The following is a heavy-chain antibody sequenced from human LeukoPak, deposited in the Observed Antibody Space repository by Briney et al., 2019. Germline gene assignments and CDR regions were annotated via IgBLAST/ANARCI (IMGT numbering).Heavy chain of an antibody. CDR1: GFTFSSYS. V-gene: IGHV3-21*04. Sequence: GGSLRLSCAASGFTFSSYSMNWVRQAPGKGLEWVSSISTSSSYIYYADSVKGRFTISRDNAKNTLYLQMNSLRAEDTAVYYCAKDQTGKQLVPYYFDYWGQGTLVTVSS. D-gene: IGHD6-6*01. CDR3: AKDQTGKQLVPYYFDY. J-gene: IGHJ4*02. CDR2: ISTSSSYI.